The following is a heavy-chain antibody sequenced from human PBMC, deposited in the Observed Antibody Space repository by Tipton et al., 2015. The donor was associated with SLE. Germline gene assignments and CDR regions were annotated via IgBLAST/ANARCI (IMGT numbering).Heavy chain of an antibody. D-gene: IGHD1/OR15-1a*01. J-gene: IGHJ3*02. V-gene: IGHV3-21*01. CDR2: ISSSSSYI. CDR3: AREPGEQGAFDI. Sequence: SLRLSCASSGFTFSSYSMNWVRQAPGKGLEWVSSISSSSSYIYYADSVKGRFTISRDNAKNKLYLQMNSLRAEDTAVYYCAREPGEQGAFDIWGQGTMVTVSS. CDR1: GFTFSSYS.